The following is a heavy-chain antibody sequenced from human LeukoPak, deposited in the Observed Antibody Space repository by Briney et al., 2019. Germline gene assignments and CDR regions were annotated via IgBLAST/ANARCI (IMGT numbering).Heavy chain of an antibody. J-gene: IGHJ4*02. CDR1: GGSISSSNW. CDR3: ARERIDNWNYFDY. D-gene: IGHD1-20*01. V-gene: IGHV4-4*02. Sequence: PSGTLSLTCAVSGGSISSSNWWSWVRQPPGKGLEWIGEIYHSGSTNYNPSLKSRVTISVDTSKNQFSLKLSSVTAADTAVYYCARERIDNWNYFDYWGQGTLVTVSS. CDR2: IYHSGST.